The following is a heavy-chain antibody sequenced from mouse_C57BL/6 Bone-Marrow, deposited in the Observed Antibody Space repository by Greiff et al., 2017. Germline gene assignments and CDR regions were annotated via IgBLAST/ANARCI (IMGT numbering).Heavy chain of an antibody. CDR2: ISDGGSYT. D-gene: IGHD2-1*01. Sequence: EVQGVESGGGLVKPGGSLKLSCAASGFTFSSYAMSWVRQTPEKRLEWVATISDGGSYTYYPANVKGRFTISRDNAKNNLYLQMSQLKSEDTAMYYCARDGYYGNSPYSAMDYWGQGTSVTVSS. J-gene: IGHJ4*01. CDR3: ARDGYYGNSPYSAMDY. V-gene: IGHV5-4*01. CDR1: GFTFSSYA.